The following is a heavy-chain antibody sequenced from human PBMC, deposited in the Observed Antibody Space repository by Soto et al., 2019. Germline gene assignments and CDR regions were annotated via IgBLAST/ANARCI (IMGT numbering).Heavy chain of an antibody. D-gene: IGHD5-12*01. Sequence: GESLXISWKGSGYSFTSYLIGWVRQMPGKGLEWMGIIYPGDSDTRYSPSFQGQVTISADKSISTAYLQWSSLKASDTAMYYCGRPVLYSGYGVEASYYYGMAVWGQRPTAAASS. CDR1: GYSFTSYL. J-gene: IGHJ6*02. CDR2: IYPGDSDT. V-gene: IGHV5-51*01. CDR3: GRPVLYSGYGVEASYYYGMAV.